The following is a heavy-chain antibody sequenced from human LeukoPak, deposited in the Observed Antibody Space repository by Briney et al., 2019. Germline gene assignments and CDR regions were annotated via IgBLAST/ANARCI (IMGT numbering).Heavy chain of an antibody. Sequence: PGGSLRLSCAASGFTVSSNYMSWVRQAPGKGLEWVSVIYSGGSTYYADSVKGRFTIFRDNAKNTLNLQMNSLRAEDTAVYYCARYGSGYDLIGYWGQGTLVTVSS. V-gene: IGHV3-53*01. CDR3: ARYGSGYDLIGY. D-gene: IGHD5-12*01. J-gene: IGHJ4*02. CDR1: GFTVSSNY. CDR2: IYSGGST.